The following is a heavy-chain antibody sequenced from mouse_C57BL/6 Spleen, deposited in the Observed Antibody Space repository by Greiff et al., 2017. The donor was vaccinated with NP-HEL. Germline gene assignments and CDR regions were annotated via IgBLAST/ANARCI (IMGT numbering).Heavy chain of an antibody. CDR3: ARKGAGDYDAAWFAY. CDR2: IYPRSGNT. D-gene: IGHD2-4*01. J-gene: IGHJ3*01. V-gene: IGHV1-81*01. CDR1: GYTFTSYG. Sequence: QVQLKESGAELARPGASVKLSCKASGYTFTSYGISWVKQRTGQGLEWIGEIYPRSGNTYYNERFKGKATLTADKSSSTAYMELRSLTSEDSAVYFCARKGAGDYDAAWFAYWGQGTLVTVSA.